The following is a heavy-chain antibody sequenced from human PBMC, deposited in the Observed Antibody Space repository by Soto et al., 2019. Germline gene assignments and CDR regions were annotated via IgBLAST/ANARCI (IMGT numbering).Heavy chain of an antibody. Sequence: EVQLVESGGGLIQPGGSLRLSCAASGFTVSSNYMSWVRQAPGKGLEWVSVSYSDGSTYYAGSVKGRFTISRDNSKNTLYLQMNSLRAEDTAVYYCASTPGDRTRAHWFDPWGQGTLVTVSS. J-gene: IGHJ5*02. CDR3: ASTPGDRTRAHWFDP. D-gene: IGHD2-21*02. V-gene: IGHV3-53*01. CDR1: GFTVSSNY. CDR2: SYSDGST.